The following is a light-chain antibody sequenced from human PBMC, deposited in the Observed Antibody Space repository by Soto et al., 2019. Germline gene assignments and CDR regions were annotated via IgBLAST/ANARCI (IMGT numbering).Light chain of an antibody. CDR2: YDS. CDR1: NIGSKS. V-gene: IGLV3-21*04. Sequence: SYELTQPPSVSVAPGKTARITCGGNNIGSKSVHWYQQKPGQAPVLVIYYDSDRPSGIPERFSGSNSGNTATLTISRVEAGDEADYYCQAWDSSSDHVVFGGGTKVTVL. J-gene: IGLJ2*01. CDR3: QAWDSSSDHVV.